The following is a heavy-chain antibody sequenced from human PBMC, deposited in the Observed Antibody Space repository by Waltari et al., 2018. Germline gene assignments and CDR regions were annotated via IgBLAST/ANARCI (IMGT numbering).Heavy chain of an antibody. J-gene: IGHJ1*01. CDR1: GFTLSDYW. Sequence: EAQLVESGGGLVQPGGSLRLTRVASGFTLSDYWMFWVRQAPGEGLALVANISQVGSERYHADAVKGRFTISRDNAKNSLYLEMNSLGVEDTAVYYCVRPRTALFREGLNVWGQGTQVIVSS. D-gene: IGHD2-21*02. CDR3: VRPRTALFREGLNV. CDR2: ISQVGSER. V-gene: IGHV3-7*01.